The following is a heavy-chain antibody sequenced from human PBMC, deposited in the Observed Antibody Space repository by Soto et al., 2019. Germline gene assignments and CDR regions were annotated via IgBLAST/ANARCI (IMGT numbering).Heavy chain of an antibody. CDR1: GFTFSNYA. CDR3: AKSPANVEATTHFDY. Sequence: EVQLLESGGGLVQPGGSLRLSCAASGFTFSNYAMTWVRQAPGKGLEWLSVVSGSAAGTLYADSVRGRFTIARDNSKNTMYLQMNSRRVENTAVYYCAKSPANVEATTHFDYWGQGTLVTVSS. V-gene: IGHV3-23*01. J-gene: IGHJ4*02. CDR2: VSGSAAGT. D-gene: IGHD5-12*01.